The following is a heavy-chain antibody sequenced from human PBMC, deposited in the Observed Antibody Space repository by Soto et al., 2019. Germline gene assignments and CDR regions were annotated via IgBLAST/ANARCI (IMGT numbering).Heavy chain of an antibody. CDR3: ARETNGAMDV. D-gene: IGHD2-8*01. Sequence: EVQLVESGGGLVQPGGSLRLSCAASGFTIISNYMSWVRQAPGKGLEWVSIIYSGGTTYYADSVKGRFTISRDNYKNTLYLQMNSLRAEDMAVYYCARETNGAMDVWGQGTTVTVSS. CDR1: GFTIISNY. V-gene: IGHV3-66*01. CDR2: IYSGGTT. J-gene: IGHJ6*02.